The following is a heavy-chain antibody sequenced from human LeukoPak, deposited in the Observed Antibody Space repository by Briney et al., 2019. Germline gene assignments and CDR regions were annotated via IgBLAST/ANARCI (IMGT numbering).Heavy chain of an antibody. Sequence: SGTLSLTCAVHGGSFSDYDWTWIRQSPGKGLEWIGEISERGSTNYNPSLGSRITISLDTSKNQFSLHVRSVVAADTAVYYCARTVYSNNWAPASWFHPWGQGTLVTVSP. CDR2: ISERGST. CDR1: GGSFSDYD. D-gene: IGHD4-11*01. CDR3: ARTVYSNNWAPASWFHP. V-gene: IGHV4-34*01. J-gene: IGHJ5*02.